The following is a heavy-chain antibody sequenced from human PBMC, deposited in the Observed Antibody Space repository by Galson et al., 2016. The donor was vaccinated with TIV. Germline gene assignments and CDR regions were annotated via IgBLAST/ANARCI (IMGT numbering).Heavy chain of an antibody. D-gene: IGHD5-12*01. CDR3: SREKYSGFGF. CDR2: LNPSGVTT. V-gene: IGHV1-46*01. Sequence: SVKVSCKASGYIFTTYYIHWVRQAPGQGLEWMVMLNPSGVTTSYAEKFQDRVTMSMDTSTSTFYMELSSLTSEDTAIYYCSREKYSGFGFWGQGTLVTVSS. CDR1: GYIFTTYY. J-gene: IGHJ4*02.